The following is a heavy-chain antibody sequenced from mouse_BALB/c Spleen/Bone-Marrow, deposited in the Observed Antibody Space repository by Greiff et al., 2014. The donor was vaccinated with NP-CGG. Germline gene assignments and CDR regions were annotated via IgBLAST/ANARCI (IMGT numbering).Heavy chain of an antibody. J-gene: IGHJ2*01. Sequence: VQLQESGAELARPGASVKLSCKASGYTLTSYWMQWVKQRPGQGLEWIGAIYPGDGDTRYTQKFKGKATLTADKSSSTAYMQLNSLASEDSAVYYYASQGDYGSFDYWGQGTTLTVSS. D-gene: IGHD1-1*02. CDR3: ASQGDYGSFDY. CDR2: IYPGDGDT. CDR1: GYTLTSYW. V-gene: IGHV1-87*01.